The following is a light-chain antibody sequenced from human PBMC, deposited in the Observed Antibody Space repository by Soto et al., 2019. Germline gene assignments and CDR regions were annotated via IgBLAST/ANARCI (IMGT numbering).Light chain of an antibody. CDR1: SSDVGGYNY. Sequence: QSVLTQPASVSGSPGQSITISCTGTSSDVGGYNYVSWYQQHPGKAPKLRIYEVSNRPSGVSNCFSGSKSGNTASLTISGLQVEDAADYYCSSYTSISSLFFGTGINVTVL. CDR3: SSYTSISSLF. CDR2: EVS. V-gene: IGLV2-14*01. J-gene: IGLJ1*01.